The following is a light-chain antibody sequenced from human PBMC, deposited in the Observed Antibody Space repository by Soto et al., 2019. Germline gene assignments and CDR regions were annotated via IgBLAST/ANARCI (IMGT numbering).Light chain of an antibody. CDR2: DVS. V-gene: IGLV2-14*01. CDR1: SSDVGGYNY. Sequence: QSALTQPASVSGSPGQSINISCTGTSSDVGGYNYVSWYQQHPGKAPKLMIYDVSNRPSGVSNRFSGSKSGNTASLTISGLQAEDEADYYCSSYTSSPYVFGTGTKLTVL. CDR3: SSYTSSPYV. J-gene: IGLJ1*01.